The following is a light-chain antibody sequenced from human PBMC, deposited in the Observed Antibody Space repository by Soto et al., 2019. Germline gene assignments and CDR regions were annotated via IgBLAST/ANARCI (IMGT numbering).Light chain of an antibody. J-gene: IGLJ1*01. CDR1: TSDIGGYNY. CDR2: DVT. CDR3: SSYSSSSTLYV. V-gene: IGLV2-11*01. Sequence: QSALTQPRSVSGSPGQSVTISCTGTTSDIGGYNYVSWYQQLPGKAPKLIIYDVTKRPSGVPDRFSGSKSGNTASLTISGLQAEDEADYYCSSYSSSSTLYVFGTGTKLTVL.